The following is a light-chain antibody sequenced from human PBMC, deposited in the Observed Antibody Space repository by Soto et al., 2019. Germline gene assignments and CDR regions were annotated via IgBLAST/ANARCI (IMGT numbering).Light chain of an antibody. CDR1: QDISDY. V-gene: IGKV1-33*01. Sequence: DIQMTQSPSSLSASVRDRVTITCQASQDISDYLNWYQQKPGKAPKLLIYDASKLETGVPSRFGGSGSGTDFTFTISSLQPEDAATYYCQQYDDLPYTFGQGTKLQIK. CDR3: QQYDDLPYT. CDR2: DAS. J-gene: IGKJ2*01.